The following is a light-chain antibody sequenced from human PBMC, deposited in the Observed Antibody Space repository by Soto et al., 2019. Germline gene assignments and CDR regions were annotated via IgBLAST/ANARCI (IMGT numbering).Light chain of an antibody. Sequence: ETTLTQSPDTLSLSPGEGATLSCRASQIIGSAYLAWYQQKPGQAPRLPIFGASTRATGTPHRFSGSGSGTDFTLTISALESADVAVYYCQHYGRSPSFGQGTKLEIK. CDR2: GAS. V-gene: IGKV3-20*01. CDR3: QHYGRSPS. CDR1: QIIGSAY. J-gene: IGKJ1*01.